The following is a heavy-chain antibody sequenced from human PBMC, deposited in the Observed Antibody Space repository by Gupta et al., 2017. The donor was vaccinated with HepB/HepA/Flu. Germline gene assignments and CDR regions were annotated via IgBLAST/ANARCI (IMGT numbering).Heavy chain of an antibody. D-gene: IGHD3-10*01. CDR2: ISGNSGNS. CDR1: GSTFSNYA. Sequence: EVQLLESGGGLVQPGGSLSLSCAASGSTFSNYAMSWVRQAPGKGLEWVSTISGNSGNSYYADFVKGRFTISRDNSKNTLYIQMKTLRAEDTAEYYCAKGQLLWFGEDNGMDVWGQGTTVTVSS. CDR3: AKGQLLWFGEDNGMDV. V-gene: IGHV3-23*01. J-gene: IGHJ6*02.